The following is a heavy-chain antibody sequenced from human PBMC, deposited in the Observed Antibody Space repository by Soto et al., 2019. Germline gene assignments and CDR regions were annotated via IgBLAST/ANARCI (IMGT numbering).Heavy chain of an antibody. CDR3: ARGVLEPFDY. J-gene: IGHJ4*02. CDR1: GFTIGHYW. CDR2: INDYGTTI. Sequence: EVQLVESGGGLVQSGGSLRLSCAASGFTIGHYWIHWVRQAPGKGMVCVSRINDYGTTINYAESVEGRFIISRYDAKSEVYLQMNNVRAEDSAVYYCARGVLEPFDYCGQGALVTGAS. D-gene: IGHD1-1*01. V-gene: IGHV3-74*01.